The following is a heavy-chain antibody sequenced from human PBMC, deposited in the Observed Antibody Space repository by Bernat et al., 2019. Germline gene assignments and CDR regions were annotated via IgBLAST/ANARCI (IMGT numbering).Heavy chain of an antibody. CDR3: SRYSWGPRELGY. D-gene: IGHD3-16*01. V-gene: IGHV3-49*04. CDR2: IRSKAYGGTT. Sequence: EVQLVESGGGLVQPGRSLRLSCTASGFTFGDYAMSWVRQAPGKGLEWVGFIRSKAYGGTTEYAASVKGRFTISRDDSKSIAYLQMNSLKTEDTGVYYCSRYSWGPRELGYWGQGTLVTVSS. J-gene: IGHJ4*02. CDR1: GFTFGDYA.